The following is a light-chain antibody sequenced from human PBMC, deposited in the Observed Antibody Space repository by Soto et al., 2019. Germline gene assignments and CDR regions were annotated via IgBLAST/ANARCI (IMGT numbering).Light chain of an antibody. Sequence: IVFAQSPGPLSFSPGERATLSCRASQSVSSNLAWYQQKPGQAPRLLIHGASTRATGIPARFSGSGSGTEFSLTISSLQSEDFAVYYCQQYNNWPPITFGQGTRLEIK. V-gene: IGKV3-15*01. J-gene: IGKJ5*01. CDR2: GAS. CDR1: QSVSSN. CDR3: QQYNNWPPIT.